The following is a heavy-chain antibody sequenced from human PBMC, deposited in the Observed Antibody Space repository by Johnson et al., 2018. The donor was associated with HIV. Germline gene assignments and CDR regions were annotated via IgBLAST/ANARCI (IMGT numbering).Heavy chain of an antibody. J-gene: IGHJ3*02. D-gene: IGHD2-21*02. CDR3: ARGGAYCGGDCNAFDI. V-gene: IGHV3-7*01. Sequence: EVQLVESGGGSVKPGGSLRLSCAASGFIFSNAWMSWVRQAPGKGLEWVANIKQDGTEKYYVGSVKGRFTISRDNAKNSLYLQMNSLRAEDTAVYYCARGGAYCGGDCNAFDIWGQGTMVTVSS. CDR1: GFIFSNAW. CDR2: IKQDGTEK.